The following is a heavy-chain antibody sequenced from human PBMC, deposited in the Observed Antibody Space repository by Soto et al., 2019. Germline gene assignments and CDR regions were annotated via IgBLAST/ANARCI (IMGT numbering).Heavy chain of an antibody. V-gene: IGHV3-30-3*01. CDR3: ASVRLPMTTNDGFDH. Sequence: QVRLVESGGGVDQPGRSLTVSCVGSGFIFSDYAFHWVRQPPGKGLEWVAAISYDGNSQYYADSVKGRFTVSRDASRHTSHMHMTSLRLEATAVYYCASVRLPMTTNDGFDHCGQGALVTVSS. J-gene: IGHJ4*02. D-gene: IGHD1-1*01. CDR2: ISYDGNSQ. CDR1: GFIFSDYA.